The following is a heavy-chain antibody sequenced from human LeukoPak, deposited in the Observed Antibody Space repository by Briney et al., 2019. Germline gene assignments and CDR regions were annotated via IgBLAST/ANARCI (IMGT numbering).Heavy chain of an antibody. V-gene: IGHV3-7*01. Sequence: GGSLRLSCAASGFTFSSYWMSWVRQAPGKGLEWVANIKRDGSEKYYVDSVKGRFTISRDNAKNSLYLQMNSLRAEDTAVYYCARDEGYCSGGSCYTVDYWGQGTLVTVSS. J-gene: IGHJ4*02. CDR3: ARDEGYCSGGSCYTVDY. CDR2: IKRDGSEK. CDR1: GFTFSSYW. D-gene: IGHD2-15*01.